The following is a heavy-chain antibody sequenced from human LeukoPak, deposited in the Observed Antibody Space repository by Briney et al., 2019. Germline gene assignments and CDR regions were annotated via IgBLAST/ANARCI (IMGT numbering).Heavy chain of an antibody. CDR3: ARVTGYMVEDYFDY. CDR2: IYPSGSA. Sequence: SETLSLTCTVSGGSISSGSYHWSWIRQPAGKAPEWIGRIYPSGSANYHPSLKSRVTISVDTSKNRFSLRLSSVTAADTAVYYCARVTGYMVEDYFDYWGQGTLVTVSS. D-gene: IGHD6-13*01. J-gene: IGHJ4*02. V-gene: IGHV4-61*02. CDR1: GGSISSGSYH.